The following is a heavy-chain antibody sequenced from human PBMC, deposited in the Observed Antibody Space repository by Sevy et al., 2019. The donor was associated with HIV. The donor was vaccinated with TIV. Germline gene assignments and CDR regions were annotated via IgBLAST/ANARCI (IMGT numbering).Heavy chain of an antibody. CDR2: ISWDCGST. J-gene: IGHJ4*02. V-gene: IGHV3-43*01. D-gene: IGHD4-17*01. Sequence: GGSLRLSCAASGFTFDDYTMHRVRQPPGKGLEWVSLISWDCGSTYYADSVKGRFTISRDNSKNSLFLQMNSLRSEDTAFYYCAKLGGNYGDYDDYWGRGTLVTVSS. CDR1: GFTFDDYT. CDR3: AKLGGNYGDYDDY.